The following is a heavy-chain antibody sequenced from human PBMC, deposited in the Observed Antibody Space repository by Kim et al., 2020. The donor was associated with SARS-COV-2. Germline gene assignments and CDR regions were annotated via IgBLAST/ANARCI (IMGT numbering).Heavy chain of an antibody. CDR2: ST. Sequence: STNYSPSLKSRVTISVDTSKNQFSLKLSSVTAADTAVYYCARDFFRGMDVWGQGTTVTVSS. J-gene: IGHJ6*02. V-gene: IGHV4-59*01. CDR3: ARDFFRGMDV.